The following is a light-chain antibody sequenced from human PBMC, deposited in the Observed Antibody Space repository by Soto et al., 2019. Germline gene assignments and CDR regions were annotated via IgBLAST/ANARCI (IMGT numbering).Light chain of an antibody. V-gene: IGKV1-33*01. CDR3: QQYDNLLPIT. J-gene: IGKJ5*01. CDR1: QDIDKN. Sequence: IQLTQSPSSLSASVGDRVTITCQASQDIDKNLNWYQQKPGKAPKLLIYDSSSLQTGVPSRFSGSGSATDFTFSISSLQHDDIATYYCQQYDNLLPITFGQGTRLEIK. CDR2: DSS.